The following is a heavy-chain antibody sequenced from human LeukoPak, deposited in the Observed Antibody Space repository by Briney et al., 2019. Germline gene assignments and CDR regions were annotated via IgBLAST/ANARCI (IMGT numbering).Heavy chain of an antibody. J-gene: IGHJ6*02. V-gene: IGHV3-33*08. CDR3: ARDWVSGPQDYYYYYGMDV. CDR2: IWYDGSNK. D-gene: IGHD6-19*01. Sequence: GGSLRLSCAASGFTFSSYAMHWVRQAPGKGLEWVAVIWYDGSNKYYADSVKGRFTISRDNSKNTLYLQMNSLRAEDTAVYYCARDWVSGPQDYYYYYGMDVWGQGTTVTVSS. CDR1: GFTFSSYA.